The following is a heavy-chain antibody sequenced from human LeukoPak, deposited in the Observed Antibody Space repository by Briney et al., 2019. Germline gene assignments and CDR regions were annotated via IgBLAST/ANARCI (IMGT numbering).Heavy chain of an antibody. CDR1: GYSFTSYW. D-gene: IGHD5-18*01. CDR2: IYPGDSDT. CDR3: ARRRYSYGYHDAFDI. J-gene: IGHJ3*02. V-gene: IGHV5-51*01. Sequence: GESLKISCKGSGYSFTSYWIGWVRQMPGKGLEWMGLIYPGDSDTRYSPSFQGQVTISADKSISTAYLQWSSLKASDTAMYYCARRRYSYGYHDAFDIWGQATMVTVSS.